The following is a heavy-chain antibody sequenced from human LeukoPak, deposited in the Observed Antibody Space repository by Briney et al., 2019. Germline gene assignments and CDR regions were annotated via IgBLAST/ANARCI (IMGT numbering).Heavy chain of an antibody. Sequence: GGSLRLSCAASGFTFSSYWMSWVRQAPGKGLEWVANIKQDGSEKYYVGSVKGRFTISRDNAKNSLYLQMSSLRAEDTAVYYCARDFWTVANTYYFEYWGQGTLVTVSS. CDR1: GFTFSSYW. CDR2: IKQDGSEK. V-gene: IGHV3-7*05. CDR3: ARDFWTVANTYYFEY. J-gene: IGHJ4*02. D-gene: IGHD3/OR15-3a*01.